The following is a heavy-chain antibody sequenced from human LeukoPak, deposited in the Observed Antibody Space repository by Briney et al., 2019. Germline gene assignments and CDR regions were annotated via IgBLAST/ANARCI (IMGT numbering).Heavy chain of an antibody. CDR3: ARHSRYSSSSPLDY. CDR1: GGSISSGDYY. V-gene: IGHV4-30-4*08. Sequence: PSETLSLTCTVSGGSISSGDYYWSWIRQPPGKGLEWIGYIYYSGSTYYNPSLKSRVTISVDTSKNQFSLKLSSVTAADTAVYYCARHSRYSSSSPLDYWGQGTLVTVSS. CDR2: IYYSGST. J-gene: IGHJ4*02. D-gene: IGHD6-6*01.